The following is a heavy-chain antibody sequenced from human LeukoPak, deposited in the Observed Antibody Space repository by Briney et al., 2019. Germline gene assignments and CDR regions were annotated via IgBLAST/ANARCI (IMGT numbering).Heavy chain of an antibody. Sequence: GGSLRLSCAASGFTFDDYGMRLVRQAPGKGLEWVSGITWNGGSTGYADSVKGRFTISRDNAKNSLYLQMNSLRDEDTALYYCARATSSSGYYYYYMDVWGKGTTVTVSS. CDR3: ARATSSSGYYYYYMDV. CDR1: GFTFDDYG. V-gene: IGHV3-20*04. J-gene: IGHJ6*03. D-gene: IGHD6-6*01. CDR2: ITWNGGST.